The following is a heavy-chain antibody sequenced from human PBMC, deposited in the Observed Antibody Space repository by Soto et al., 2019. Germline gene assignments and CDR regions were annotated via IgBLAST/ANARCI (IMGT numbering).Heavy chain of an antibody. CDR3: ARARPTPSGGANWFDP. CDR2: ISTYNGDR. V-gene: IGHV1-18*01. CDR1: GYTFINYG. J-gene: IGHJ5*02. Sequence: QAQLVQSGSEVKKPGASVKVSCKASGYTFINYGITWVRQAPGQGLEWMGWISTYNGDRNYAKKFKGRVTMTTDTSTNTAYMKLWSLTLDDTAVYYCARARPTPSGGANWFDPWGQGTLVTVSS. D-gene: IGHD3-10*01.